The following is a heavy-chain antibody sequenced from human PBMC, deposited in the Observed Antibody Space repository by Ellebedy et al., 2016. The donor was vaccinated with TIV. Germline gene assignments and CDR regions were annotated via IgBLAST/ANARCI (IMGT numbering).Heavy chain of an antibody. J-gene: IGHJ4*02. Sequence: ASVKVSXXASGYTFTGYYMHWVRQAPGQGLEWMGWSNPNSGGTNYPQKFQGRVTMTRDTSISTAYMELSRLRSDDTAVYYCARDSVPIPINWGQGTLVTVSS. V-gene: IGHV1-2*02. CDR2: SNPNSGGT. CDR1: GYTFTGYY. CDR3: ARDSVPIPIN.